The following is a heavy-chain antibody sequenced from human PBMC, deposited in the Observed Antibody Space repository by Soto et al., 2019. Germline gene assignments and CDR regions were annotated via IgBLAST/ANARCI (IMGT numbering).Heavy chain of an antibody. CDR1: GGSISSYY. V-gene: IGHV4-59*01. D-gene: IGHD6-6*01. Sequence: QVQLQESGPGLVKPSETLSLTCTVSGGSISSYYWSWIRQPPGKGLEWIGYIYYSGSTNYNPSLKSRVTISVDTSKNQFSLKLSSVTAADTAVYYCARGVRSIAARRIIHLFDYWGQGTLVTVSS. CDR2: IYYSGST. J-gene: IGHJ4*02. CDR3: ARGVRSIAARRIIHLFDY.